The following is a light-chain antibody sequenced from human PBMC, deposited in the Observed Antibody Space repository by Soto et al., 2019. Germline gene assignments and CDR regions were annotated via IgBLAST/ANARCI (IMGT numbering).Light chain of an antibody. J-gene: IGLJ3*02. CDR2: EVN. CDR1: SSDVGSYNL. CDR3: CSYAGSSTLV. Sequence: SALTQPASVSGSPGQSITISCTGTSSDVGSYNLVSWYQQHPGKAPKLMIYEVNKRPSGVSNRFSGSKSGNTASLTISGLQAEDEADYYCCSYAGSSTLVFGGGTKVTVL. V-gene: IGLV2-23*02.